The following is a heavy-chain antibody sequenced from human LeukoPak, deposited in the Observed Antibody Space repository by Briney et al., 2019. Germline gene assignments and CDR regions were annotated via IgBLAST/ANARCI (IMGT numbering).Heavy chain of an antibody. V-gene: IGHV3-64*04. D-gene: IGHD2-15*01. CDR1: GYPFSSYA. Sequence: GGSLTLSCPASGYPFSSYAMHWVRRAPGKGLEYVSAISDSGGSTYYADSVKGRFTISRDNPKNTLYLQMNSLRAEDTAVYFCARGYSFAPYGMDVWGQGTTVTVS. J-gene: IGHJ6*02. CDR3: ARGYSFAPYGMDV. CDR2: ISDSGGST.